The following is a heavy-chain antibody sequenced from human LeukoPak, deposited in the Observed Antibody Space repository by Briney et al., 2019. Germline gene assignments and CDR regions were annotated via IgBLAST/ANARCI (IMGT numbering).Heavy chain of an antibody. Sequence: AASVKVSCKASGYTFTSYGISWVRQAPGQGLEWMGWINGDNGNTKYSQKFQGRVTITGDASASTAYMELSSLRSEDTAVFYCARTGSSRWHGDHYYFDYWGQGTLVTVSS. J-gene: IGHJ4*02. CDR3: ARTGSSRWHGDHYYFDY. D-gene: IGHD6-13*01. V-gene: IGHV1-18*01. CDR1: GYTFTSYG. CDR2: INGDNGNT.